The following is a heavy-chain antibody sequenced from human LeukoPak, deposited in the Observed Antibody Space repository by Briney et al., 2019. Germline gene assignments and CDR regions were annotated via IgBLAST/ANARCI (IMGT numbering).Heavy chain of an antibody. CDR3: ARALWGSGAFDI. Sequence: GRSLRLSCAASGFTFDDYAMHWVRQAPGKGLEWVSGISWNSGSIGYADSVKGRFTISRDNAKNSLYLQMNSLRAEDTAVYYCARALWGSGAFDIWGQGTMVTVSS. CDR2: ISWNSGSI. J-gene: IGHJ3*02. V-gene: IGHV3-9*01. CDR1: GFTFDDYA. D-gene: IGHD3-16*01.